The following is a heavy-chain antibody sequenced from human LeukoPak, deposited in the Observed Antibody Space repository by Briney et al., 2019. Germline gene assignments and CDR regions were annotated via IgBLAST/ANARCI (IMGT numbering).Heavy chain of an antibody. CDR1: GFAFATYA. J-gene: IGHJ4*02. CDR3: AKGTAQWELYDY. D-gene: IGHD1-26*01. CDR2: IVEGGSVT. Sequence: GGSLRLSCAAYGFAFATYAMSWVRQAPGKGLEWVSAIVEGGSVTFYTESVKGRFTISRDNSKNTRYPQMNSLRAEDTALYYCAKGTAQWELYDYWGQGTLVTVSS. V-gene: IGHV3-23*05.